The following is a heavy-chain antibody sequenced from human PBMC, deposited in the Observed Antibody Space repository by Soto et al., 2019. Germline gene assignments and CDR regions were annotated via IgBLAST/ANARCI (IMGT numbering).Heavy chain of an antibody. CDR2: VSDSGRT. D-gene: IGHD6-13*01. CDR3: ARDSTRWFPYYGVDV. CDR1: GGAISYYH. J-gene: IGHJ6*02. Sequence: SETLSLTCTVSGGAISYYHWTWIRQPPGKGLEWIGFVSDSGRTSYNPSLQSRVTISVDTSRNQFSLRLTSVTAADTAVYYCARDSTRWFPYYGVDVWGPGTTVTVSS. V-gene: IGHV4-59*01.